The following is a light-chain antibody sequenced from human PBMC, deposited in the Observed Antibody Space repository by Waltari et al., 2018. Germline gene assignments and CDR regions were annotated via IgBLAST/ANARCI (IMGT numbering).Light chain of an antibody. CDR2: EVD. CDR1: SSDVGYYNR. J-gene: IGLJ2*01. CDR3: CSYVRSVSFV. V-gene: IGLV2-23*02. Sequence: QSALTQPASLSGPPGQSITIPCTGTSSDVGYYNRASWYPQPPGKAPQLLIYEVDKRPSGISNRFSGSKSGNTASLTISGLQAEDEADYYCCSYVRSVSFVFGGGTKLTVL.